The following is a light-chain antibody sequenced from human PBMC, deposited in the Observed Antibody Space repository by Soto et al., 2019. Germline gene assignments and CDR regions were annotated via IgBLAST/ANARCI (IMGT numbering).Light chain of an antibody. J-gene: IGKJ2*01. CDR2: GAS. V-gene: IGKV1-9*01. Sequence: IRLTQSPSSLSASVGDRVTITCRASQGINKFLAWYQQRPWKAPQLLVYGASTLQSGVPSRFSGSGSGTDFTLTISSLQPEDLATYYCQQLTNFRFTFGQGTKLDSK. CDR3: QQLTNFRFT. CDR1: QGINKF.